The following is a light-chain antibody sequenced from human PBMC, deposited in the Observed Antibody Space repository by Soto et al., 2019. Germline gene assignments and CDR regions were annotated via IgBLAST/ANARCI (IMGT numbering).Light chain of an antibody. CDR3: AAWDDSLNGRYV. J-gene: IGLJ1*01. Sequence: QSVLTQPPSASGTPGQRVIISCSGSSSHIGSNTVNWYQQLPGTAPKLLIYSNNQRPSGVPDRFSGSKSGTSASLAISGLQCEDEADYYCAAWDDSLNGRYVFGTGTKVTVL. CDR2: SNN. V-gene: IGLV1-44*01. CDR1: SSHIGSNT.